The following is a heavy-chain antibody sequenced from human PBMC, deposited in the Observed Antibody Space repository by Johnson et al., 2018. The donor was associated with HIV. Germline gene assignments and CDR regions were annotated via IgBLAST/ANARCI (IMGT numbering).Heavy chain of an antibody. J-gene: IGHJ3*02. CDR3: ARGRYSSSWYVGGLDAFDI. CDR2: INGDGSST. Sequence: VQLVESGGGVVRPGGSLRLSCAASGFTFDDYGMSWVRQAPGKGLVWVSRINGDGSSTTYADSVKGRFTLSRDNPKNKLYLQMNSLRAEDTAVYYCARGRYSSSWYVGGLDAFDIWGQGTMVTVSS. D-gene: IGHD6-13*01. V-gene: IGHV3-20*04. CDR1: GFTFDDYG.